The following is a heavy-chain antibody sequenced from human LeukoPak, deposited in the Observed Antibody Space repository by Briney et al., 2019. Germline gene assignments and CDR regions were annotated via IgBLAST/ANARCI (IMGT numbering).Heavy chain of an antibody. CDR3: AKGSSGYFFDL. D-gene: IGHD3-22*01. CDR2: ISTDGGGT. CDR1: GFIFNNYG. V-gene: IGHV3-23*01. J-gene: IGHJ4*02. Sequence: GGSLRLSCAASGFIFNNYGLVWVRQAPGEGLEWVSAISTDGGGTTYADFVKGRFSVSRDNSKNTLFLQMNSLRAEDTALYYCAKGSSGYFFDLWGQGTLVTVSS.